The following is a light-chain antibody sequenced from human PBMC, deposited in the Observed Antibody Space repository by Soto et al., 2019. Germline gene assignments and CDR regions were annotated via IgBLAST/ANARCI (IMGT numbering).Light chain of an antibody. J-gene: IGLJ1*01. CDR3: CSYAGSTSSI. CDR1: SSDVGTYNL. CDR2: EVT. V-gene: IGLV2-23*02. Sequence: QSALTQPASVSGSPGQSITISCSGTSSDVGTYNLVSWYQQYPGKAPRLMIYEVTKRPSGVSNRFSGSMSGNTASLTISGLQPEDEADYYCCSYAGSTSSIFGTGTKVTVL.